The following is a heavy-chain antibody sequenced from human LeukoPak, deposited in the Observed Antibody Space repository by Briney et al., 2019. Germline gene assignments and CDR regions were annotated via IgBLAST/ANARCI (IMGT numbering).Heavy chain of an antibody. CDR1: GFTFTNYG. CDR3: PKLPVCRPDQGYCFDS. J-gene: IGHJ4*02. Sequence: HAGGSLRLSCAASGFTFTNYGMSWVRQAPGKGLEWVSAISGSGGSTYYADSVKGRFTISRDNSKNTLYLQMNSLRAEDTAVYYWPKLPVCRPDQGYCFDSWGREPWSPSPQ. D-gene: IGHD1-14*01. V-gene: IGHV3-23*01. CDR2: ISGSGGST.